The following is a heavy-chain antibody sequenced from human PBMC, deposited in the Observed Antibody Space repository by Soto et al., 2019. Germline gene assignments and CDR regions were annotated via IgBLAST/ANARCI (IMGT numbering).Heavy chain of an antibody. V-gene: IGHV1-18*01. J-gene: IGHJ6*04. CDR3: ARDQAKFVPDCCNYYGREI. CDR2: ISPYYGNA. D-gene: IGHD2-21*01. CDR1: GYSLTNSG. Sequence: ASVNVSCKTSGYSLTNSGTTCARQAPGKGLEWMGWISPYYGNANYAEKIQGRGSMTTDTSKRTAYMELSSLTSDNTAVYYCARDQAKFVPDCCNYYGREIWGKENTVSGSS.